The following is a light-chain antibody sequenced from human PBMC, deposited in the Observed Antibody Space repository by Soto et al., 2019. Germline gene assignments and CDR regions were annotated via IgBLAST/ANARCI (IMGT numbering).Light chain of an antibody. CDR2: KAS. Sequence: DIQMTQSPSAMSASVGDRVTITCQASQDISNYLNWYQQKPGKAPKLLIYKASTLKSGVPSRFSGSGSGTDFTLTINSLQPEDLATYYCKQLNSYPITFGQGTRLEIK. V-gene: IGKV1-17*03. CDR1: QDISNY. CDR3: KQLNSYPIT. J-gene: IGKJ5*01.